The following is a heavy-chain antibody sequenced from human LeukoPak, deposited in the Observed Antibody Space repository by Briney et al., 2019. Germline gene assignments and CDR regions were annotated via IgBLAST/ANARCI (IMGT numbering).Heavy chain of an antibody. J-gene: IGHJ3*02. Sequence: ASVKVSCKASGGTFSSYAISWVRQAPGQGLEWMGRIIPILGIANYAQKFQGRVTITADKSTSTAYMELSSLRSEDTAVYYCARASGISGWPLDAFDIWGQGTMVTVSS. D-gene: IGHD6-19*01. CDR2: IIPILGIA. CDR1: GGTFSSYA. V-gene: IGHV1-69*04. CDR3: ARASGISGWPLDAFDI.